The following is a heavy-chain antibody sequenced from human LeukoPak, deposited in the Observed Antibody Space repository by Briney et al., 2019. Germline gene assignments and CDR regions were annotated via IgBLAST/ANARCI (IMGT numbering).Heavy chain of an antibody. V-gene: IGHV3-30*18. D-gene: IGHD6-19*01. Sequence: GRSLRLSCAASGFTFSSYGMHWVRQAPGKGLEWVAVISYDGSNKYYADSVKGRFTISRDNSKNTLYLQMNSLRAEDTAVYYCAKAESGWETDGFDIWGHGTMVTVSS. CDR2: ISYDGSNK. CDR3: AKAESGWETDGFDI. CDR1: GFTFSSYG. J-gene: IGHJ3*02.